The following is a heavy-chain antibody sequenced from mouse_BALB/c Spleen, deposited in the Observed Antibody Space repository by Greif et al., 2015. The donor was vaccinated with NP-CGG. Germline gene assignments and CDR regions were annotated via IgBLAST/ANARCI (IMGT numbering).Heavy chain of an antibody. J-gene: IGHJ4*01. CDR3: ANHYYGYAMDY. CDR1: GYAFSSSW. V-gene: IGHV1-82*01. CDR2: IYPGDGDT. Sequence: QVQLQQSGPELVKPGASVKISCKASGYAFSSSWMNWVKQRPGQGLEWIGRIYPGDGDTNYNGKFKGKATLTADKSSSTAYMQLSSLTSVDSAVYFCANHYYGYAMDYWGQGTSVTVSS. D-gene: IGHD1-2*01.